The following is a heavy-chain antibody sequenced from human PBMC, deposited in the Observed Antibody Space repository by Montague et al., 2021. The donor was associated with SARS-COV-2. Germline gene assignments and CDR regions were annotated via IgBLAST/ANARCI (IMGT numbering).Heavy chain of an antibody. J-gene: IGHJ4*02. D-gene: IGHD6-13*01. CDR1: GGSISSDDSY. Sequence: TLSLTCIVSGGSISSDDSYWTWIRQHPGKGLEWIGYISYSGRTSYTVSLKSRLTISADTSDNPFSLKLTSMTAADTAVYYCARMYVPAHGTSAASYSDYWGRGTLVTVSS. CDR3: ARMYVPAHGTSAASYSDY. V-gene: IGHV4-31*03. CDR2: ISYSGRT.